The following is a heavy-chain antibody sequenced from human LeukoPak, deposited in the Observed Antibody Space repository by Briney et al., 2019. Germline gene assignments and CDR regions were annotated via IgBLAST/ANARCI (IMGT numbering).Heavy chain of an antibody. J-gene: IGHJ4*02. CDR3: ARDRTLIRGVIDY. CDR1: GFTFSSYG. Sequence: GGSLRLSCAASGFTFSSYGMNWVRQTPGRGLEWVSTISSGSSYIDYADPVKGRFTISRDDAKNSLYLQMNSLRAEDTAVYYCARDRTLIRGVIDYWGQGTLVTVSS. CDR2: ISSGSSYI. D-gene: IGHD3-10*01. V-gene: IGHV3-21*01.